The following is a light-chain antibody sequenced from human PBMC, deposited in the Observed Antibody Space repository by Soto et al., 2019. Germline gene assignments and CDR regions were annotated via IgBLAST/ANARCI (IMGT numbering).Light chain of an antibody. CDR3: QQLNSYLSLT. J-gene: IGKJ4*01. CDR1: QGISSY. CDR2: AAS. Sequence: IQLTQSPSSLSASVGDRVTITCRASQGISSYLAWYQQKTGKAPKLLIYAASTLQSGVPSRFSGSGSGTDFTLTIGSLQPEDFATYYCQQLNSYLSLTFGGGTKVDIK. V-gene: IGKV1-9*01.